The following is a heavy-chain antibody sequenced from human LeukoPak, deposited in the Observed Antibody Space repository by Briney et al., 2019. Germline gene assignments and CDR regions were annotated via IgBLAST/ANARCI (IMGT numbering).Heavy chain of an antibody. V-gene: IGHV3-64*01. CDR2: ISSNGGST. D-gene: IGHD4-23*01. J-gene: IGHJ4*02. CDR1: GFTFSSYA. CDR3: AREGGGTDFDY. Sequence: GSLRLSCAASGFTFSSYAMHWVRQAPGKGLEYVSAISSNGGSTYYANSVKGRFTISRDNSKNTLYLQMGSLRAEDMAVYYCAREGGGTDFDYWGQGTLVTVSP.